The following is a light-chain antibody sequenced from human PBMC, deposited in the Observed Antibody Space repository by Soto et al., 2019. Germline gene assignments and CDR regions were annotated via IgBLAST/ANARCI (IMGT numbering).Light chain of an antibody. J-gene: IGKJ2*01. CDR3: QHYGSSPRYT. Sequence: EIVLTQSPGTLSLPPGGRATLSCRASQIVSATYLAWYQQRPGRAPRLLIYGASTRAPGIPDRFSGSGSGTDFTLTISRLQPEDFAVYYCQHYGSSPRYTFGQGTKLENK. CDR1: QIVSATY. V-gene: IGKV3-20*01. CDR2: GAS.